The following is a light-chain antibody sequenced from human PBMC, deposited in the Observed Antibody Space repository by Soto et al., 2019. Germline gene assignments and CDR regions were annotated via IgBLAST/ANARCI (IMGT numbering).Light chain of an antibody. J-gene: IGLJ2*01. V-gene: IGLV4-69*01. CDR2: LNSDGSH. Sequence: QPVLTQSPSASASLGASVKLTCTLSSGHNTYAIAWHQQQPEKGSRYLMKLNSDGSHTKGDGIPDRFSGSSSGAERYLIISSLQSEDEADYYCQTWGAGIQVFGGGTKLTVL. CDR3: QTWGAGIQV. CDR1: SGHNTYA.